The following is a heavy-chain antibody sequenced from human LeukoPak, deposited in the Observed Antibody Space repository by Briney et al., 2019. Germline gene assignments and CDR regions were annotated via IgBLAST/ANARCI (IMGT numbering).Heavy chain of an antibody. V-gene: IGHV3-48*03. J-gene: IGHJ4*02. CDR1: GFTFSSYE. Sequence: PGGSLRLSCAASGFTFSSYEMNWVRQAPGKGLEWVSYISSSGSTIYYADSVKGRFTISRDNAKNSLYPQMNSLRAEDTAVYYCARISGGWYLYCFDYWGQGTLVTVSS. CDR2: ISSSGSTI. D-gene: IGHD6-19*01. CDR3: ARISGGWYLYCFDY.